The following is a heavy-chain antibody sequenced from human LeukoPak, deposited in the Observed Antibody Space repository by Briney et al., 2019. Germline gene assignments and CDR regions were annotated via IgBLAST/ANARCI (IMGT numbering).Heavy chain of an antibody. CDR2: ISSSSSYI. CDR3: ARGGGSSTLYYFDY. J-gene: IGHJ4*02. CDR1: GFTFSSYS. V-gene: IGHV3-21*01. D-gene: IGHD3-16*01. Sequence: GGSLRLSCAASGFTFSSYSMNWVRQAPGKGLEWVSSISSSSSYIYYADPVKGRFTISRDNAKNSLYLQMNSLRAEDTAVYYCARGGGSSTLYYFDYWGQGTLVTVSS.